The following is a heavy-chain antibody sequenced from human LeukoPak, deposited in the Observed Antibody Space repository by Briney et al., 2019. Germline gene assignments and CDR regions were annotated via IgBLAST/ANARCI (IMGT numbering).Heavy chain of an antibody. D-gene: IGHD3-10*01. CDR2: INHSGST. CDR3: ARDSYYYGSGIDY. CDR1: GGAFSGYY. J-gene: IGHJ4*02. V-gene: IGHV4-34*01. Sequence: SETLSLTCAVYGGAFSGYYWSWIRQPPGKGLEWIGEINHSGSTNYNPSLKSRVTISVDTSQNQFSLNLNSVTAAGTAVYYCARDSYYYGSGIDYWGQGTLVTVSS.